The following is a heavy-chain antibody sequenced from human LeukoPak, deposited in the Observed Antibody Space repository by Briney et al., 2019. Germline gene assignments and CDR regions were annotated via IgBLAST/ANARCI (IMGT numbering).Heavy chain of an antibody. J-gene: IGHJ6*02. D-gene: IGHD7-27*01. CDR2: ISAYNGNT. V-gene: IGHV1-18*01. CDR3: ARGLPWGQNSLYGMDV. Sequence: EASVKVSCKASGYTFTSYGVSWVRQAHGQGLEWMGWISAYNGNTNYAQKVQARVTMPRDTSTSTAYMELRSLRSDDTAVYYCARGLPWGQNSLYGMDVWGQGTTVTVSS. CDR1: GYTFTSYG.